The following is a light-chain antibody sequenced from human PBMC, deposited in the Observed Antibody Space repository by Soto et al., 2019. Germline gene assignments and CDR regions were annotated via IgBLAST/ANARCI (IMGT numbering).Light chain of an antibody. V-gene: IGKV3D-15*01. CDR3: QQYHSWVT. Sequence: EIVMTHSPGTLSVSPGERATLSCGASQSVSTNLAWYQQKPGQAPRLLIYDASTRATGIPARFSGSGSGTEFTLSISSLQSEDGAVYYCQQYHSWVTFGGGTKVDIK. CDR1: QSVSTN. J-gene: IGKJ4*01. CDR2: DAS.